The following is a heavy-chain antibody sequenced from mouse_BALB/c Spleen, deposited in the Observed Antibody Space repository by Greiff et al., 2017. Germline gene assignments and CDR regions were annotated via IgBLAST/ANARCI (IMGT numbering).Heavy chain of an antibody. V-gene: IGHV1S41*01. CDR3: ARLSTYYFDY. CDR1: GYTFTSYW. CDR2: IAPGSGST. J-gene: IGHJ2*01. Sequence: DLVKPGASVKLSCKASGYTFTSYWINWIKQRPGQGLEWIGRIAPGSGSTYYNEMFKGKATLTVDTSSSTAYIQLSSLSSEDSAVYFCARLSTYYFDYWGQGTTLTVSS.